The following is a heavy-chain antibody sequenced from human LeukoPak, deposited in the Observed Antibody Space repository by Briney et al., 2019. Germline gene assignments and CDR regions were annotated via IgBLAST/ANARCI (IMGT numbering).Heavy chain of an antibody. Sequence: TGGSLRLSCAASGFTFGSYAMSWVRQAPGKGMEWVSGISASGDTTYYADSVKGRFTISRDNSKSTLYLQMNSLRGKDTAVYYCAKDRGYWGQGTLVTVSS. J-gene: IGHJ4*02. CDR3: AKDRGY. CDR2: ISASGDTT. CDR1: GFTFGSYA. V-gene: IGHV3-23*01.